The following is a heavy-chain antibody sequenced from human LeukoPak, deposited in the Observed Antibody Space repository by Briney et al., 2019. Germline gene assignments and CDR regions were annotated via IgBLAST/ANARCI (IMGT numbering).Heavy chain of an antibody. D-gene: IGHD3-10*01. V-gene: IGHV4-39*01. CDR1: GGSISSSSYY. Sequence: SETLSLTCTVSGGSISSSSYYWGWIRQPPGKGLEWIGSIYYSGSTYYNPSPKSRVTISVDTSKNQFSLKLSSVTAADTAVYYCGGHGAYGSWSYRVGYYYMDVWGKGTTVTISS. CDR2: IYYSGST. CDR3: GGHGAYGSWSYRVGYYYMDV. J-gene: IGHJ6*03.